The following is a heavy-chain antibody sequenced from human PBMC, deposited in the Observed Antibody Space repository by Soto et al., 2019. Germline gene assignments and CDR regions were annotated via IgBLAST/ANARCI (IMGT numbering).Heavy chain of an antibody. CDR1: GFTFSNYG. J-gene: IGHJ3*02. D-gene: IGHD4-17*01. CDR2: ISYDGNNI. V-gene: IGHV3-30*18. Sequence: QVQLVESGGGVVQPGRSLRLSCAASGFTFSNYGMHWVRQAPGKGLEWVAVISYDGNNILYADSVKGRFTVSRDNSRNTLFLQMNSLRAEDTALYYCVKDVYGDYVRLGAFDIWGQGTMVTVSS. CDR3: VKDVYGDYVRLGAFDI.